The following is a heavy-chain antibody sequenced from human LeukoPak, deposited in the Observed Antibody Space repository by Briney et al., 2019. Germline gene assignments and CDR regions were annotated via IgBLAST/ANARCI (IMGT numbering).Heavy chain of an antibody. D-gene: IGHD3-9*01. CDR1: GGSISSSSYY. CDR3: ARQQTYYDILGAFDI. Sequence: SETLSLTCTVSGGSISSSSYYWGWIRQPPGKGLEWIGNIYYSGSTYYNPSLKSRVTISVDTSKNQFSLKLSSVTAADTAVYYCARQQTYYDILGAFDIWGQGTMVTVSS. CDR2: IYYSGST. J-gene: IGHJ3*02. V-gene: IGHV4-39*01.